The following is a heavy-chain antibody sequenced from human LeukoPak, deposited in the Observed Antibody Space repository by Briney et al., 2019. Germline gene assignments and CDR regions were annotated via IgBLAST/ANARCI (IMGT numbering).Heavy chain of an antibody. CDR2: IYYSGST. CDR1: GGSISSSSYY. J-gene: IGHJ4*02. V-gene: IGHV4-39*07. Sequence: PSETLSLTCTVSGGSISSSSYYWGWIRQPPGKGLEWIGSIYYSGSTYYNPSLKSRVTISVDTSKNQFSLKLSSVTAADTAVYYCARGVLGGSIVGATRVFDYWGQGTLVTVSS. D-gene: IGHD1-26*01. CDR3: ARGVLGGSIVGATRVFDY.